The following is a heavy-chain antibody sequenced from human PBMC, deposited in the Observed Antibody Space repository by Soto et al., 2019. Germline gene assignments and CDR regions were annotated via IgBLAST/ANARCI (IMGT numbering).Heavy chain of an antibody. CDR1: NDSISPYY. D-gene: IGHD3-10*01. CDR3: ASHFPPLHSGSHYFDL. Sequence: QVQLQESGPGLVKPSETLSLTCTVSNDSISPYYWSWIRQPPGKGLEWIGFIYYSGSTTYNPSLKSRVTISVATSKNQCSLKLTSVTAADTAIYYCASHFPPLHSGSHYFDLWGQGTLVTVSS. CDR2: IYYSGST. J-gene: IGHJ4*02. V-gene: IGHV4-59*08.